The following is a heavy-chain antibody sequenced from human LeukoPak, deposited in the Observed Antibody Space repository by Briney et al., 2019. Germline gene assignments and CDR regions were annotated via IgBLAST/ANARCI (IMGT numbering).Heavy chain of an antibody. Sequence: ASVKVSCKASGYTFTSYCMHWVRQAPGQGLEWMGIINPSGGSTSYAQKFQGRVTMTRDTSTSTVYMELSSLRSEDTAVYYCARGPLIYDSSGYDRDYWGQGTLVTVSS. J-gene: IGHJ4*02. CDR3: ARGPLIYDSSGYDRDY. CDR2: INPSGGST. D-gene: IGHD3-22*01. V-gene: IGHV1-46*01. CDR1: GYTFTSYC.